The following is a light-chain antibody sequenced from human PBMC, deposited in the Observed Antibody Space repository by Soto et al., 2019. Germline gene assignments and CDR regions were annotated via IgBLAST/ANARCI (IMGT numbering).Light chain of an antibody. CDR2: EVS. CDR1: TSDVGIYDF. CDR3: SSYSSSRTYG. V-gene: IGLV2-14*01. J-gene: IGLJ1*01. Sequence: QSALTQPASVSGTPGQSITISCTGSTSDVGIYDFVSWYQHHPGRAPKLIVSEVSHRPSGVSNRFFGYKSGNTASLTISGLQAEDEADYHCSSYSSSRTYGFGPGTKLTVL.